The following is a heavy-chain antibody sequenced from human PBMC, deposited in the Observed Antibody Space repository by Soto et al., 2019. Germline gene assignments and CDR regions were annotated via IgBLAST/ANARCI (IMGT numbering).Heavy chain of an antibody. CDR1: GGSFSGYY. Sequence: SETLSLTCAVYGGSFSGYYWSWIRQPPGKGLEWIGEINHIVSTNYNPSLKSRVTISVDTSKNQFSLKLSSVTAADTAVYYCARDACSTTTYYADGFDHWGQGTLVTVSS. CDR2: INHIVST. D-gene: IGHD2-2*01. V-gene: IGHV4-34*01. J-gene: IGHJ4*01. CDR3: ARDACSTTTYYADGFDH.